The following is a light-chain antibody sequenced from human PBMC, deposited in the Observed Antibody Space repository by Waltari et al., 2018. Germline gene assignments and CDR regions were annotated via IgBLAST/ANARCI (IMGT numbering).Light chain of an antibody. V-gene: IGLV1-44*01. Sequence: QSVLTQPPSASGTPGQRVTISCSGSMSNIEGDIISWLQHLPGRAPTLLIYNNKQRPAGVPSRFSASKSGTSASLAISGRQSEDEADYCCAAWADSLSGYVFGTGTKVTVL. CDR1: MSNIEGDI. CDR3: AAWADSLSGYV. J-gene: IGLJ1*01. CDR2: NNK.